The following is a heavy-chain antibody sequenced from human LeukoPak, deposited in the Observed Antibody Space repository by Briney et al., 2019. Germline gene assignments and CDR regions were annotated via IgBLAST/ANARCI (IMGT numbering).Heavy chain of an antibody. Sequence: PSETLSLTCAVYGGSFSGYYWSWIRQPPGKGLEWIGKINHSGSTNCNPSLKSRVTISVDTSKNQFSLKLSSVTAADTAVYYCASPSSGWYNWGQGTLVTVSS. J-gene: IGHJ4*02. CDR2: INHSGST. V-gene: IGHV4-34*01. CDR1: GGSFSGYY. D-gene: IGHD6-19*01. CDR3: ASPSSGWYN.